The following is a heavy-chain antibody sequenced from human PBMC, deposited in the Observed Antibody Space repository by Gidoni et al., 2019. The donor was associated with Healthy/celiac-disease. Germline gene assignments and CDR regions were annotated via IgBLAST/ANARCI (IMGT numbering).Heavy chain of an antibody. V-gene: IGHV5-51*01. CDR3: ARGCDSSGYYYDY. D-gene: IGHD3-22*01. CDR2: IYPGDSDT. J-gene: IGHJ4*02. Sequence: QMPGKGLEWMGIIYPGDSDTRYSPSFQGQVTIPADKSISTAYLQWSSLKASDTAMYYCARGCDSSGYYYDYWGQGTLVTVSS.